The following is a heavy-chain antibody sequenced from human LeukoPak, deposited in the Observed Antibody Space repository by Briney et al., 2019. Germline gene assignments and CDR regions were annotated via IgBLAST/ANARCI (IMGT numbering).Heavy chain of an antibody. CDR1: GFTFGSCA. D-gene: IGHD1-26*01. CDR2: VSGSGANT. CDR3: ARGRGSSRYYFDY. J-gene: IGHJ4*02. Sequence: TGGSLRLSCAASGFTFGSCAVGWVRQAPGKGLEWVSAVSGSGANTYYADSVKGRFTISRDNSKNTLYLQMNSLRAEDTAVYYCARGRGSSRYYFDYWAGEPWSPSPQ. V-gene: IGHV3-23*01.